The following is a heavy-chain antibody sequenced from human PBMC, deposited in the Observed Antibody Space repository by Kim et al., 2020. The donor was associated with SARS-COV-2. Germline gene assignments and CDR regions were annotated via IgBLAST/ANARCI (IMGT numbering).Heavy chain of an antibody. Sequence: KHDGNKKYYVDSVKGRFTIARDNAKNSLYLQMNSLRAEDTAVYYCSGSLNFWGQGTLVTVSS. J-gene: IGHJ4*02. CDR3: SGSLNF. V-gene: IGHV3-7*01. CDR2: KHDGNKK.